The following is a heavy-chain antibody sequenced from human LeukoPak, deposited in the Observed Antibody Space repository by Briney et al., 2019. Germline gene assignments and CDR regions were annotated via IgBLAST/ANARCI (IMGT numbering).Heavy chain of an antibody. Sequence: ASVKVSCKASGYTFTSYGISWVRQAPGQGLEWMGWISAYNGNTNYAQKLQGRVTMTTDTSTSTAYMELRSLRSDDTAVYYCARDGFHIVATTSLDYWGQGTLVTVSS. CDR3: ARDGFHIVATTSLDY. V-gene: IGHV1-18*01. CDR2: ISAYNGNT. D-gene: IGHD5-12*01. CDR1: GYTFTSYG. J-gene: IGHJ4*02.